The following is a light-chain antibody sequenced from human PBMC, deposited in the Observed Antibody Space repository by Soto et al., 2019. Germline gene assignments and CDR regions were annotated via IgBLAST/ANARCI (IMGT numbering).Light chain of an antibody. V-gene: IGLV1-44*01. CDR2: SNN. CDR3: AGWDDSLNGVV. J-gene: IGLJ2*01. CDR1: SSNIGSNT. Sequence: QSVLTQPPSASGTPGQRVTISCSGSSSNIGSNTVNWYQQLPGTAPKLLIYSNNRRPSGVPARLSGSKSGTSASLAISGLQSEDEAVYYCAGWDDSLNGVVFGGGTQLTVL.